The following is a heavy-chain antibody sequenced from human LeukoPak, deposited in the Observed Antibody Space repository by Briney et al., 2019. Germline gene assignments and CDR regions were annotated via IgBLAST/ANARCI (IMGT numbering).Heavy chain of an antibody. J-gene: IGHJ5*02. CDR1: GGSISSSSYY. Sequence: SETLSLTCTVSGGSISSSSYYWGWIRQPPGKGLEWIGSIYYSGSTYYNPSLKSRVTISVDTSKNQFFLKLSSVTAADTAVYYCARPRLYCSGGSCYSGNWFDPWGQGTLVTVSS. D-gene: IGHD2-15*01. V-gene: IGHV4-39*01. CDR2: IYYSGST. CDR3: ARPRLYCSGGSCYSGNWFDP.